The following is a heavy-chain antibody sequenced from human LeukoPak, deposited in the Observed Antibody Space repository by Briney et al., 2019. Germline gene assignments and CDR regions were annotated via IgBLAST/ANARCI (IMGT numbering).Heavy chain of an antibody. Sequence: SETLSLTCTVSDGSISSYFWSWIRQPPGKGLEWIGYIYYSGSTNYNPSLKSRVTMSVDTSKNQFSLKLSSVTAADTAVYYCARLSTVTSSFDYWGQGTLVTVSS. V-gene: IGHV4-59*12. CDR1: DGSISSYF. CDR2: IYYSGST. J-gene: IGHJ4*02. D-gene: IGHD4-17*01. CDR3: ARLSTVTSSFDY.